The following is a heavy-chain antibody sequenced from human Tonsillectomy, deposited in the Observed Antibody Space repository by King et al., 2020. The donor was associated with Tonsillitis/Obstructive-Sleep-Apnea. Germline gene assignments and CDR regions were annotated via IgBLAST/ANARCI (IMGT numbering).Heavy chain of an antibody. V-gene: IGHV1-18*01. CDR3: ARDYYDSSGYYHGYFQH. J-gene: IGHJ1*01. CDR2: SRPYNGDT. Sequence: VQLVESGAEVKKPGDSVKVSCKASGYTFTSYDITWVRQAPGQGLEWMGWSRPYNGDTNYAQKFQGRVTMTSDTSTSTAYMELRSLRSDDTAVYYCARDYYDSSGYYHGYFQHWGQGTLVTVSS. CDR1: GYTFTSYD. D-gene: IGHD3-22*01.